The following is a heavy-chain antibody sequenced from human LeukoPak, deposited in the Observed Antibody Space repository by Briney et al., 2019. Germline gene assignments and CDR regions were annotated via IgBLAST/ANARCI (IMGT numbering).Heavy chain of an antibody. V-gene: IGHV3-23*01. CDR2: IGGSGSRT. J-gene: IGHJ4*02. D-gene: IGHD3-3*01. Sequence: GGSLRLSCVASGFPFSSYAMTWVRQAPGKGLEWVSAIGGSGSRTYSADSVKGRFPIYRDNSKNTMYLQMHSLRAEDTAVYYCAKGQGAGVLGFLEWLSLDSWGQGTLVTVS. CDR3: AKGQGAGVLGFLEWLSLDS. CDR1: GFPFSSYA.